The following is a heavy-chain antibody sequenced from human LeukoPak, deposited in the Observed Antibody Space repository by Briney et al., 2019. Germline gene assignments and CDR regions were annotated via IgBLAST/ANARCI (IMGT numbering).Heavy chain of an antibody. V-gene: IGHV3-11*04. CDR2: FSSSGSTI. CDR3: ARDLPQYSDAFDI. D-gene: IGHD2-21*01. Sequence: GGSLRLSCAVSGFTFSDYYMSWIRQAPGKGLEWVSYFSSSGSTIYYADSVKGRFTSSRDNAKNSLYLQMNSRRAEDTAVYYCARDLPQYSDAFDIWGQGTMVTVSS. CDR1: GFTFSDYY. J-gene: IGHJ3*02.